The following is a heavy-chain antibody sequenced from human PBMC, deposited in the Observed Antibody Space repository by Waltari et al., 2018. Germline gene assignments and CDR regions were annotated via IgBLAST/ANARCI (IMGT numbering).Heavy chain of an antibody. CDR1: GGSISSGSYY. CDR2: IYTSGST. V-gene: IGHV4-61*09. D-gene: IGHD4-17*01. Sequence: QVQLQESGPGLVKPSQTLSLTCTVSGGSISSGSYYWSWPRQPAGKGLEWIGYIYTSGSTNYNPSLKSRVTISVDTSKNQFSLKLSSVTAADTAVYYCARESGDSTGIDYWGQGTLVTVSS. J-gene: IGHJ4*02. CDR3: ARESGDSTGIDY.